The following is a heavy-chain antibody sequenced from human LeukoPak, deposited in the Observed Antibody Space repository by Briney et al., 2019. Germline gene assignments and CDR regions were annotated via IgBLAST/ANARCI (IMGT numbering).Heavy chain of an antibody. V-gene: IGHV5-51*01. CDR3: ASGSSYNTPFDS. Sequence: PGGSLRISCQGSGYRFNSYWISWVRLMPGKGLEWMGIIYPGDSDTRYSPSFQGQVTISSDKSTAYPQWSSLKASDTAMYYCASGSSYNTPFDSWGQGTQVTVSS. CDR2: IYPGDSDT. CDR1: GYRFNSYW. D-gene: IGHD5-24*01. J-gene: IGHJ4*02.